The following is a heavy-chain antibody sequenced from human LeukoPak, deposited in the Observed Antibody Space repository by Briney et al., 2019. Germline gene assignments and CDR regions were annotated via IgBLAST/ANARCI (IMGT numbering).Heavy chain of an antibody. Sequence: PGGSLRLSCAASGFTVSSNYMSWVRQAPGKGLEWVSVIYSGGSTYYADSVKGRFTISRDNSKNTLYLQMNSLRAEDTAVYYCARDRGSGSYDNWFDPWGQGTLVTVSS. CDR2: IYSGGST. D-gene: IGHD1-26*01. J-gene: IGHJ5*02. CDR1: GFTVSSNY. CDR3: ARDRGSGSYDNWFDP. V-gene: IGHV3-66*02.